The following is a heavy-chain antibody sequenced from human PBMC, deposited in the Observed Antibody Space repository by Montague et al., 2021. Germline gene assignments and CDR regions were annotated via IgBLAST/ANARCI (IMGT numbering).Heavy chain of an antibody. CDR2: IDSSSSYI. D-gene: IGHD6-6*01. CDR3: SRYEVTSSRSSIDY. V-gene: IGHV3-21*01. J-gene: IGHJ4*02. CDR1: GFTFSYYS. Sequence: SLRLSCAASGFTFSYYSMLWVRQAPGQGLQWVSSIDSSSSYIFYVDSLKGHFTISRDNAKNSRSLQINILRTDDTGVYYCSRYEVTSSRSSIDYWGRGTLVTVSS.